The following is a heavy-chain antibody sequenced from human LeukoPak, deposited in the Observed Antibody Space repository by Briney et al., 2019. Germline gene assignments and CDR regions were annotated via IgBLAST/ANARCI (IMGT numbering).Heavy chain of an antibody. CDR1: GLTVRNNY. Sequence: PGGSLRLSCAASGLTVRNNYMNGVRDARGKGVEWVSVIYSGGSRHYADSVKGRLTISRDNSKNTLYLQMNSLRVEDTAVYYCVRATDWGQGTMVTVSS. V-gene: IGHV3-66*01. CDR2: IYSGGSR. CDR3: VRATD. J-gene: IGHJ3*01.